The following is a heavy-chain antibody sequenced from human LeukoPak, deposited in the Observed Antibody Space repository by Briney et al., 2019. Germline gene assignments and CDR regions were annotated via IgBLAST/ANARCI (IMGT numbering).Heavy chain of an antibody. J-gene: IGHJ4*02. CDR1: GGSTSSYY. CDR3: AREYSSGWYVFDY. CDR2: IYYSGST. D-gene: IGHD6-19*01. V-gene: IGHV4-59*01. Sequence: SETLSLTCTVSGGSTSSYYWSWIRQPPGKGLEWIGYIYYSGSTNYNPSLKSRVTISVDTSKNQFSLKLSSVTAADTAVYYCAREYSSGWYVFDYWGQGTLVTVSS.